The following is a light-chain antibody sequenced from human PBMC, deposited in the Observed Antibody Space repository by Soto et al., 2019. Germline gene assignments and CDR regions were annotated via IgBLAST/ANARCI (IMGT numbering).Light chain of an antibody. CDR1: SSNIGAGYD. J-gene: IGLJ3*02. Sequence: QSVLTQPPSVSAAPGQRVAISCTGNSSNIGAGYDVHWYQQFPGTAPQLLIYGNNNRPSGVPDRFSGSRSGASASLAIAGLQAEDEADYYCQSYGGSLSGCVFGGGTKVTVL. V-gene: IGLV1-40*01. CDR3: QSYGGSLSGCV. CDR2: GNN.